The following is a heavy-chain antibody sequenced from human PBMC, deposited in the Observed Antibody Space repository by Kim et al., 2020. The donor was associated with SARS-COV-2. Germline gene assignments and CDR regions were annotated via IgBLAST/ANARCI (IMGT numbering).Heavy chain of an antibody. CDR2: IKQDGSEK. J-gene: IGHJ6*02. Sequence: GGSLRLSCAASGFTFSSYCMSWVRQAPGKGLEWVANIKQDGSEKYYVDSVKGRFTISRDNAKNSLYLQMNSLRAEATAVYYCVRDLPLGYCSSTSYPLDYYGMDVWGQGTTVTVSS. CDR1: GFTFSSYC. CDR3: VRDLPLGYCSSTSYPLDYYGMDV. D-gene: IGHD2-2*01. V-gene: IGHV3-7*03.